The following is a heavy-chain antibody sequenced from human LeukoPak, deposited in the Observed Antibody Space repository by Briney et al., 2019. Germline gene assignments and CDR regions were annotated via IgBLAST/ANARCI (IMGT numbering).Heavy chain of an antibody. CDR2: IYYSGTS. V-gene: IGHV4-61*09. J-gene: IGHJ3*02. CDR1: GDSISGANYY. D-gene: IGHD2-2*01. Sequence: SQTLSLTCTVSGDSISGANYYWTWIRQPADKGLEWIGNIYYSGTSNYNPSLRSRVTISEDTSKSQFSLELNSVTVADTAVYYCARHDQVSTSSPKFNDAFDIWGQGTMVTVSS. CDR3: ARHDQVSTSSPKFNDAFDI.